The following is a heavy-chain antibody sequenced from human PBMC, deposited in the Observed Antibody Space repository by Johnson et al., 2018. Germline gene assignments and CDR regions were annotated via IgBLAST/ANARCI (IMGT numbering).Heavy chain of an antibody. CDR3: AKGEWGGYSYGYPYYYYMDV. J-gene: IGHJ6*03. D-gene: IGHD5-18*01. Sequence: EVQLVETGGGLVQPGGSLRLSCAAAGFTFSSYAMSWVRQAPGKGLEWVSTISGSGGSTYYADSVKGRFTISRDNSKHTLYLQMNSLRAEDTAVYYCAKGEWGGYSYGYPYYYYMDVWGKGTTVTGSS. V-gene: IGHV3-23*04. CDR1: GFTFSSYA. CDR2: ISGSGGST.